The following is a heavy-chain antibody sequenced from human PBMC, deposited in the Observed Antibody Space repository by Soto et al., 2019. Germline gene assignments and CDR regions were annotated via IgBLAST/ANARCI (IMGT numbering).Heavy chain of an antibody. Sequence: QVQLQESGPGLVKPSETLSLTCTVSGGSVSSGTYYWNWIRQPPGKGLEWIGFIYYSGSTNYNPSLKGRVTISVDTSKNQFSLKLSSVTAADTAVYYCARAFWGERGPSFDYWGQGTLVTVSS. J-gene: IGHJ4*02. CDR1: GGSVSSGTYY. V-gene: IGHV4-61*01. D-gene: IGHD3-16*01. CDR3: ARAFWGERGPSFDY. CDR2: IYYSGST.